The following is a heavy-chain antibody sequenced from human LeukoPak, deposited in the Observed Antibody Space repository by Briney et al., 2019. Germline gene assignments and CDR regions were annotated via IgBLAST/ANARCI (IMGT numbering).Heavy chain of an antibody. CDR1: GGSISSGGYY. V-gene: IGHV4-31*03. CDR3: ARGGFGTIFGVVIKTRAFDY. Sequence: SETLSLTCTVSGGSISSGGYYWSWIRQHPGKGLEWIGYIYYSGSTYYNPSLKSRVTISVDTSKNQFSLKLSSVTAADTAVYYCARGGFGTIFGVVIKTRAFDYWGQGTLVTVSS. J-gene: IGHJ4*02. D-gene: IGHD3-3*01. CDR2: IYYSGST.